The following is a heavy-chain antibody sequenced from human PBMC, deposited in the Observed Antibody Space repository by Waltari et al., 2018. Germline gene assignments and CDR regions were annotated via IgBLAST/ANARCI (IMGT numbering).Heavy chain of an antibody. V-gene: IGHV3-30*01. CDR1: GFTFSRYA. J-gene: IGHJ5*02. CDR2: ISYDGSNK. CDR3: ARPDYDILGFDP. Sequence: QVQLVESGGGVVQPGRSLRLSCAASGFTFSRYAMHWVRQAPGKGLECVAVISYDGSNKYYADSVKGRFTISRDNSTNTLDLQRNSLRAEDTAVYYCARPDYDILGFDPWGQGTLVTVSS. D-gene: IGHD3-9*01.